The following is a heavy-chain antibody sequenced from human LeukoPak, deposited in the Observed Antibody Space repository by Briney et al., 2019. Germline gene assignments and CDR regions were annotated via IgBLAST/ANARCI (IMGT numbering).Heavy chain of an antibody. V-gene: IGHV3-30*02. CDR3: ANGHYDYVWGSYPFDY. J-gene: IGHJ4*02. D-gene: IGHD3-16*02. Sequence: PGGSLRLSCAASGFTFSNYGMHWVRQAPGKGLEWVTFIRYDGSTKYYADSVKGRFTISRDNSKNTLYLQMNSLRAEDTAVYYCANGHYDYVWGSYPFDYWGQGTLVTVSS. CDR2: IRYDGSTK. CDR1: GFTFSNYG.